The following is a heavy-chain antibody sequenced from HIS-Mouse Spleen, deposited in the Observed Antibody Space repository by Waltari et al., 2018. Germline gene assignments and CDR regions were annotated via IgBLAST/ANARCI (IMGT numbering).Heavy chain of an antibody. V-gene: IGHV4-39*07. D-gene: IGHD6-13*01. CDR3: AREIPYSRSWYDWYFDL. J-gene: IGHJ2*01. CDR2: IYYSGST. CDR1: GGSISSSSYY. Sequence: QLQLQESGPGLVKPSETLSLTCTVSGGSISSSSYYWGWIRQPPGKGLEGIGGIYYSGSTYYNPSLKSRVTISVDTANISFSLKLSSVTAADTAVYYCAREIPYSRSWYDWYFDLWGRGTLVTVSS.